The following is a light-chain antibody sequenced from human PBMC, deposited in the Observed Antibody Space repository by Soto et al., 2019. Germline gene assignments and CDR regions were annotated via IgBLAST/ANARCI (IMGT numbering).Light chain of an antibody. CDR3: SSYTGSYTLM. CDR2: ETT. CDR1: STDVGAYHL. Sequence: QSALTQPASVSGSPGQSITISCTGSSTDVGAYHLVSWYQHLPGKVHQLIIYETTKRPSRVSNRFSGSKSGNTASLTISGLLAEDEADYYCSSYTGSYTLMFGGGTKLTVL. J-gene: IGLJ3*02. V-gene: IGLV2-23*01.